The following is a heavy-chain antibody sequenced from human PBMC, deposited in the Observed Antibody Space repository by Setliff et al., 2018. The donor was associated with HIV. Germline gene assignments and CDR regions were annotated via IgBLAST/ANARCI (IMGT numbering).Heavy chain of an antibody. J-gene: IGHJ4*02. CDR1: GYSFTSYW. CDR3: AWGFYGDYYFDY. CDR2: IDPSNSNT. D-gene: IGHD4-17*01. Sequence: PGESLKISCKGSGYSFTSYWISWVRQMPGKGLEWLGRIDPSNSNTNYSPSFQGHVTISADKAISTAYLQWSSLKASDTAMYYCAWGFYGDYYFDYWGQGTRVTVSS. V-gene: IGHV5-10-1*01.